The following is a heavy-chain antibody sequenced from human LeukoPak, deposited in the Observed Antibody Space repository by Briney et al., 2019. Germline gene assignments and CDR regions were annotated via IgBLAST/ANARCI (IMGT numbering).Heavy chain of an antibody. CDR1: GYTLTSYV. D-gene: IGHD6-19*01. J-gene: IGHJ6*04. V-gene: IGHV1-18*04. CDR3: AREEAGGMDV. CDR2: ISAYNGNT. Sequence: GAAVKVSCKASGYTLTSYVISGVGQAPGQGLEWMGWISAYNGNTNYAQKLQGRVTMTTDTSTSTAYMELRSLRSDDTAVYYCAREEAGGMDVWGKGTTVTVSS.